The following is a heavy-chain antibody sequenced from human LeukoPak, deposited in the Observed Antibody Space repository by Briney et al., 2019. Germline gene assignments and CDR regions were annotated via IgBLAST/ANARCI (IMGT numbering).Heavy chain of an antibody. CDR2: ISSSGSTI. Sequence: PGGSLRLSCAASGFTFSDNYMNWIRQAPGKGLEWISYISSSGSTIRYADSMKGRFTISRDNSKNTLYLQMNSLRAEDTAVYYCAKPARTDYVDYWGQGTLVTVST. V-gene: IGHV3-11*01. CDR3: AKPARTDYVDY. J-gene: IGHJ4*02. D-gene: IGHD1-14*01. CDR1: GFTFSDNY.